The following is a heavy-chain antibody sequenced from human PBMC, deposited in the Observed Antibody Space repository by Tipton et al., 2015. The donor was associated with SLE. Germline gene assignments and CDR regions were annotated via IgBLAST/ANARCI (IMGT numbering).Heavy chain of an antibody. CDR2: ISTSSNTR. J-gene: IGHJ3*01. D-gene: IGHD3-3*01. V-gene: IGHV3-48*02. CDR1: GFTFRSYS. Sequence: TLSLTCAASGFTFRSYSMNWVRQAPGKGLEWVSYISTSSNTRHYADSVEGRFTISRDNAKNSLYLQMNSLRNEDTAMYYCARGYDFWSGYRQSYDALDVWGQGTMVTVSS. CDR3: ARGYDFWSGYRQSYDALDV.